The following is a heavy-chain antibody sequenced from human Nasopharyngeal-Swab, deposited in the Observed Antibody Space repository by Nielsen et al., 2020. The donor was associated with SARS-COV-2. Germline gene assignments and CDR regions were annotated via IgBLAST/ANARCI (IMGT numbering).Heavy chain of an antibody. CDR3: AKEGATGWFDP. CDR1: GVSITSQY. J-gene: IGHJ5*02. CDR2: ISHNSGT. V-gene: IGHV4-59*11. Sequence: SETLSLTCTVSGVSITSQYWSWIRQPPGKGLEWIGYISHNSGTSYNPSLKSRVTMFMDTSKNQFSLRLPSVTAADTVVYYCAKEGATGWFDPCGQGTLVTVSS.